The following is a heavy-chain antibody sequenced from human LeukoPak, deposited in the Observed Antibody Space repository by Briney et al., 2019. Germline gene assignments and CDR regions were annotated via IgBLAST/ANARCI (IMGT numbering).Heavy chain of an antibody. CDR3: AKGSDRSGSYYLDY. V-gene: IGHV3-23*01. D-gene: IGHD3-10*01. Sequence: GGSLRLSCAASAFTFGNYAMNWVRQAPGKGLEYVSALSGSGASTYYADSVKGRFTISRDNSKNTLYLQMNRLRAGDTAVYYCAKGSDRSGSYYLDYWGQGTLVTVSS. CDR2: LSGSGAST. J-gene: IGHJ4*02. CDR1: AFTFGNYA.